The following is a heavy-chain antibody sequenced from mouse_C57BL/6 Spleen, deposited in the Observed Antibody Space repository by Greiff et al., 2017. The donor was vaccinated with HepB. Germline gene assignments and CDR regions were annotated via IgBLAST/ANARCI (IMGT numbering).Heavy chain of an antibody. J-gene: IGHJ4*01. V-gene: IGHV1-59*01. CDR3: ARKGGLLLRYEAMDY. D-gene: IGHD1-1*01. CDR1: GYTFTSYW. Sequence: QVQLQQPGAELVRPGTSVKLSCKASGYTFTSYWMHWVKQRPGQGLEWIGVIDPSDSYTNYNQKFKGKATLTVDTSSSTAYMQLSSLTSEDSAVYYCARKGGLLLRYEAMDYWGQGTSVTVSS. CDR2: IDPSDSYT.